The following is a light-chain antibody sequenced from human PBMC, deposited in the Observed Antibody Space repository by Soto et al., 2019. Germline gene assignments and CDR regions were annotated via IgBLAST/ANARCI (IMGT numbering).Light chain of an antibody. CDR2: SGS. CDR1: QSLLHSNGYNY. V-gene: IGKV2-28*01. CDR3: MQALQAPFT. Sequence: EIVMTQSPLSLPVIPGEPASISCKSSQSLLHSNGYNYLDWYLQKPGQSPQLLIYSGSNRASGVPDRFSGSGSGTDFTLKISRVEAEDVAVYYCMQALQAPFTFGPGTKVDIK. J-gene: IGKJ3*01.